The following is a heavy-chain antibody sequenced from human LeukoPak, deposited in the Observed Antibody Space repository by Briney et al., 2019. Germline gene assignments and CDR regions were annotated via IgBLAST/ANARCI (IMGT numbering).Heavy chain of an antibody. D-gene: IGHD3-10*01. Sequence: GGSLRLSCAASGFTFSSYAMHWVRQAPGKGLEWVAVISYDGSNKYYADSVKGRFTISRDNSKNTLYLQMNSLRAEDTAVYYCARGASVVRGVIISFDYWGQGTLVTVSS. CDR1: GFTFSSYA. CDR3: ARGASVVRGVIISFDY. J-gene: IGHJ4*02. CDR2: ISYDGSNK. V-gene: IGHV3-30-3*01.